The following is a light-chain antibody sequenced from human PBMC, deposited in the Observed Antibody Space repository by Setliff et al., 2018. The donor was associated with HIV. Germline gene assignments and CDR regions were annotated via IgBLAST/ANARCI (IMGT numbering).Light chain of an antibody. CDR2: DVD. V-gene: IGLV2-8*01. J-gene: IGLJ1*01. CDR3: SSYTDTTSLV. CDR1: SSDVGGYNY. Sequence: QSVLTQPPSASGSPGQSVTISCTGTSSDVGGYNYVSWYQQHPGKAPKLMILDVDKRPSGVSNRFSGSKSGDTASLTISGLQPEDEADYYCSSYTDTTSLVFGSGTKVTVL.